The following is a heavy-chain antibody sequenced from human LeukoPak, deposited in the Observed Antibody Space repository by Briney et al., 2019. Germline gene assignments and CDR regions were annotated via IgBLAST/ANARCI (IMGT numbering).Heavy chain of an antibody. Sequence: GGSLRLSCAASGFIFSSYAMHWVRQAPGKGLEWVAVISYDVSNKYYADSVKGRFTISRDNSKNTLYLQMNSLRAEDTAVYYCAKDEVTMIVVVIYSAFDIWGQGTMVTVSS. J-gene: IGHJ3*02. CDR2: ISYDVSNK. D-gene: IGHD3-22*01. CDR1: GFIFSSYA. CDR3: AKDEVTMIVVVIYSAFDI. V-gene: IGHV3-30-3*01.